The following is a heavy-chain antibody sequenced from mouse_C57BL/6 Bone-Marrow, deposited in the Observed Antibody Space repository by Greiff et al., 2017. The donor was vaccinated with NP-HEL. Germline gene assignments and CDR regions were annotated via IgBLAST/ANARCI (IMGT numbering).Heavy chain of an antibody. CDR2: IDPNSGGT. CDR3: ARSRLLRDWYFDV. Sequence: QVQLQQSGAELVKPGASVKLSCKASGSTFTRSWMHWVTQRPGRGLAWIGRIDPNSGGTKYNEKFKSKATLTVDKPSSTAYMQLSSLTSEDSAVYYCARSRLLRDWYFDVWGTGTTVTVSS. D-gene: IGHD1-1*01. J-gene: IGHJ1*03. V-gene: IGHV1-72*01. CDR1: GSTFTRSW.